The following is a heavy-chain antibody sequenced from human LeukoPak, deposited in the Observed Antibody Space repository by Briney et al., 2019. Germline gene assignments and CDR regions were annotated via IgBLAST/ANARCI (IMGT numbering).Heavy chain of an antibody. D-gene: IGHD3-22*01. Sequence: GGSLRLSCAASGFIFDRYGMTWVRQAPGEGLKWVSSISDSGSRTYYEDSVKGRFTVSRDNSKNTVYVQMNSLRAEDTAIYYCAKQESSGSYPYYFDYWGQGTLVTVSS. V-gene: IGHV3-23*01. CDR2: ISDSGSRT. CDR3: AKQESSGSYPYYFDY. CDR1: GFIFDRYG. J-gene: IGHJ4*02.